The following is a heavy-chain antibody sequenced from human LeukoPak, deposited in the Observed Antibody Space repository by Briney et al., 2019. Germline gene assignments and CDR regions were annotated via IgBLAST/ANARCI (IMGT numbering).Heavy chain of an antibody. CDR1: EFTFSNHA. CDR3: ARDRGMAPTSGDY. CDR2: ISGSGDKT. V-gene: IGHV3-23*01. D-gene: IGHD5-24*01. Sequence: GGSLRLSCAASEFTFSNHAMSWVRQAPGKGLEWVSAISGSGDKTYYADSVKGRFTISRDNAKNSLYLQMNSLRAEDTAVYYCARDRGMAPTSGDYWGQGTLVTVSS. J-gene: IGHJ4*02.